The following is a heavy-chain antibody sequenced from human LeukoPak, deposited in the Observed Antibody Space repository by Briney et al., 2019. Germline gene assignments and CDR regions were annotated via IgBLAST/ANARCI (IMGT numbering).Heavy chain of an antibody. D-gene: IGHD3-22*01. V-gene: IGHV4-61*02. CDR3: ARDLSYYDSSGFNDY. Sequence: SETLSLTCTVSGGSISSGSYYWSWIRQPAGKGLEWIGRIYTSGSTSYNPSLKSRVTISVDTSKNQFSLKLSSVTAADTAVYYCARDLSYYDSSGFNDYWGQGTLVTVSS. CDR1: GGSISSGSYY. J-gene: IGHJ4*02. CDR2: IYTSGST.